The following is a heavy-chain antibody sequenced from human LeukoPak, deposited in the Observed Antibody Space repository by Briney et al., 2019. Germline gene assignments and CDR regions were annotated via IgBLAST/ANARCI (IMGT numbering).Heavy chain of an antibody. J-gene: IGHJ6*02. CDR3: AKGVVAATNAAYYGMDV. D-gene: IGHD2-15*01. CDR2: ISYDESDK. CDR1: GFTFSNYG. Sequence: TGGSLRLSCAASGFTFSNYGMHWVRQPPGKGLEWVAVISYDESDKYYADSVKGRFTISRDNSKNTLYLQMNSLRPEDTAVYYCAKGVVAATNAAYYGMDVWGQGTTVTVSS. V-gene: IGHV3-30*18.